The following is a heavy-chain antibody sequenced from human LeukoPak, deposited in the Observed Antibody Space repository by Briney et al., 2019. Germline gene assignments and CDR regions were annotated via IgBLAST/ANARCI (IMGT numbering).Heavy chain of an antibody. CDR2: IIPIFGTA. CDR1: GGTFIIYA. V-gene: IGHV1-69*01. CDR3: ARDLAGGTDYCTNGVCSGGY. D-gene: IGHD2-8*01. J-gene: IGHJ4*02. Sequence: SVTVSCKASGGTFIIYAISWVRQAPGQGGEGMGGIIPIFGTANYAQKFQGRVTITADESTSTAYMELSSLRSEDTAVYYCARDLAGGTDYCTNGVCSGGYWGQGTLVTVSS.